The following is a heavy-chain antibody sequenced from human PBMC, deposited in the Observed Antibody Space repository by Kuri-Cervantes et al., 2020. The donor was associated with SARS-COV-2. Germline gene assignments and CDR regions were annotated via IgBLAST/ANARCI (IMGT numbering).Heavy chain of an antibody. Sequence: GESLKISCAASGSTFGSYALHWVRQAPGKGLEWVSYISSSGSTIYYADSVKGRFTISRDNAKNSLYLQMNSLRAEDTAVYYCAKSLVATSHYYYYYGMDVWGQGTTVTVSS. V-gene: IGHV3-48*04. J-gene: IGHJ6*02. CDR3: AKSLVATSHYYYYYGMDV. D-gene: IGHD5-12*01. CDR2: ISSSGSTI. CDR1: GSTFGSYA.